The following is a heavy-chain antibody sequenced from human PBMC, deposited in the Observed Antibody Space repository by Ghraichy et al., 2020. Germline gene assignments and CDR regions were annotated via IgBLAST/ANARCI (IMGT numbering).Heavy chain of an antibody. J-gene: IGHJ6*02. CDR1: GFTFSSYS. CDR2: ISSTGVHI. D-gene: IGHD2-15*01. CDR3: AAGVVTASGVYYYYGMDV. Sequence: GGSLRLSCSASGFTFSSYSMNWVRQTPGKGLEWVSSISSTGVHIYYADSVRGRFTISRDNAKDSLFLQMNSLRVEDTAVYYCAAGVVTASGVYYYYGMDVWGQGTTVTVS. V-gene: IGHV3-21*06.